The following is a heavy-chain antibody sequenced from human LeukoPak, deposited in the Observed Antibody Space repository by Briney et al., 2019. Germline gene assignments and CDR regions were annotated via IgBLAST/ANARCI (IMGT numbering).Heavy chain of an antibody. D-gene: IGHD2-21*02. Sequence: SETLSLTCAVYGGSFSGYYWSWIRQPPGKGLEWIGEINHSGSTNYNPSLKSRVTISVDTSKNQFSLKLSSVAAADTAVYYCARGPVTQDYWGQGTLVTVSS. CDR1: GGSFSGYY. V-gene: IGHV4-34*01. CDR2: INHSGST. J-gene: IGHJ4*02. CDR3: ARGPVTQDY.